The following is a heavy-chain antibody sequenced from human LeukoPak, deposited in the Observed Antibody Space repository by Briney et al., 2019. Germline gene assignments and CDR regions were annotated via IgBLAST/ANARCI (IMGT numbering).Heavy chain of an antibody. V-gene: IGHV3-30-3*01. D-gene: IGHD6-13*01. J-gene: IGHJ6*03. CDR3: ARDREYSSSWYRGYYYYYMDV. CDR1: GFTFSSYA. CDR2: ISYDGSNK. Sequence: GGSLRLSCAASGFTFSSYAMHWVRQAPGKGLEWVAVISYDGSNKYYADSVKGRFTISRDNSKNTLYLQMNSLRAEDTAVYYCARDREYSSSWYRGYYYYYMDVWGKGATVTVSS.